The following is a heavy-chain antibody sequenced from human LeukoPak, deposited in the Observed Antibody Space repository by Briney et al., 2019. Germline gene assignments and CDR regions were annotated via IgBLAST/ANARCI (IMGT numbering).Heavy chain of an antibody. V-gene: IGHV1-69*13. CDR1: GGTFRSYA. Sequence: SVKVSCKASGGTFRSYAIAWVRQAPGQGLEWMGEIIPMLEDTTNVAQRFQGRLTITADESTTTAYMELSSLRSDDTAVYYCARDGGYDYGRWFDLWGQGTLLVVSS. CDR3: ARDGGYDYGRWFDL. D-gene: IGHD3-16*01. J-gene: IGHJ5*01. CDR2: IIPMLEDTT.